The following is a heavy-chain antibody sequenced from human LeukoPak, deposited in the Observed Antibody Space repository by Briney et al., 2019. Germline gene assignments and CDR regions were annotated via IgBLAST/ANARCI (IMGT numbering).Heavy chain of an antibody. CDR3: ARGDSSSSEGSFGY. CDR1: GFSLSRSGMR. V-gene: IGHV2-70*04. D-gene: IGHD6-6*01. J-gene: IGHJ4*02. Sequence: SGPTLVNPTQTLTLTCTFSGFSLSRSGMRVSWIREPPGKALVWLTPIDWDDDKFYSTSLKTRLTISKDTSKIQVAHTMTNMDPVDTATYYCARGDSSSSEGSFGYWGQGTLVTVSS. CDR2: IDWDDDK.